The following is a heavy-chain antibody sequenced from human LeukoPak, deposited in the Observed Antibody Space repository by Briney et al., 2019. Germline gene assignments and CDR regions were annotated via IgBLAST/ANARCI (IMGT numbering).Heavy chain of an antibody. CDR1: GYTFTGNH. CDR3: AGGAGPKAFDV. V-gene: IGHV1-2*02. CDR2: INPNNGGT. Sequence: EASVEVSCKASGYTFTGNHLHWVRQAPGQGLEWMGWINPNNGGTSFAQNFQGRVTLTRDTSISTAYMELSTLRSDDTAVYYCAGGAGPKAFDVWGQGTMVTVST. J-gene: IGHJ3*01.